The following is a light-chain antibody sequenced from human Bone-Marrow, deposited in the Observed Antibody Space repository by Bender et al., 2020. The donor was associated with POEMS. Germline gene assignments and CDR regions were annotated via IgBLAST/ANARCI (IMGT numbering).Light chain of an antibody. CDR3: FFSHV. J-gene: IGLJ1*01. CDR2: DVT. CDR1: SSDIGSYNF. V-gene: IGLV2-14*02. Sequence: QSALTQPASVSGSPGQSITLSCTGISSDIGSYNFVSWYQYHPGKAPKLMIYDVTNRPSGVSDRFSGSKSGNTASLTISWLQAEDEADYYCFFSHVFASGTKVTVL.